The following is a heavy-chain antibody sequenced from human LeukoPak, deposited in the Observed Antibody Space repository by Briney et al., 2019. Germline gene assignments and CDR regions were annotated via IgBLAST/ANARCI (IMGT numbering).Heavy chain of an antibody. CDR2: ISYDGSNK. V-gene: IGHV3-30*18. CDR3: AKELSGWYHYYYGMDV. CDR1: GFTFSSYG. J-gene: IGHJ6*02. Sequence: GGSLRLSCAASGFTFSSYGMHWVRQAPGKGLEWVAVISYDGSNKYYADSVQGRFTISRDNSKNTLYLQMNSLRAEDTAVYYCAKELSGWYHYYYGMDVWGQGTTVTVSS. D-gene: IGHD6-19*01.